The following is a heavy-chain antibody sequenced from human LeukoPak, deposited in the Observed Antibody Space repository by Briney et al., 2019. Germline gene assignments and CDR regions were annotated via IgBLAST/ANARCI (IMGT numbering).Heavy chain of an antibody. Sequence: GSLRLSCAASGFTFSDYYMTWIRQAPGKGLEWVSYISSSGGTTYYADSVKGRFTISRDNAKNSLYLQMNSLRAEDTAVYYCARAGGFGEFFDYWGQGTLVTVSS. D-gene: IGHD3-10*01. J-gene: IGHJ4*02. CDR1: GFTFSDYY. CDR2: ISSSGGTT. V-gene: IGHV3-11*04. CDR3: ARAGGFGEFFDY.